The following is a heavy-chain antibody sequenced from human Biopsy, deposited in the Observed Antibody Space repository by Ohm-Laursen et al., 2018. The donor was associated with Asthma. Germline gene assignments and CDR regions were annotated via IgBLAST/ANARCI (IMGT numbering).Heavy chain of an antibody. J-gene: IGHJ4*02. CDR1: GFSFSNFG. CDR3: AREGVAGTHIED. CDR2: ISLDGSNE. V-gene: IGHV3-30*03. D-gene: IGHD6-19*01. Sequence: SLRLSCSAAGFSFSNFGMHWVRQAPGKGLEWVAVISLDGSNEDYADSVKGRFTTSRDNSKNTLSLQMNSLTAEDTAVYYCAREGVAGTHIEDWGQGTLVTVSS.